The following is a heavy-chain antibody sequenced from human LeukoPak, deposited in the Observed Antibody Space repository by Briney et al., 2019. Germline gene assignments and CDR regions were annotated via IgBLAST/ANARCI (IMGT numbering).Heavy chain of an antibody. J-gene: IGHJ5*02. D-gene: IGHD2-2*03. CDR3: ARALDTVVVPAAIIWFDP. CDR1: GYSISSGYY. CDR2: IYHSGST. Sequence: SETLSLTCTVSGYSISSGYYWGWIRQPPGKGLEWIGSIYHSGSTYYNPSLKSRVTISVDTSKNQFSLKLSSVTAADTAVYYCARALDTVVVPAAIIWFDPWGQGTLVTVSS. V-gene: IGHV4-38-2*02.